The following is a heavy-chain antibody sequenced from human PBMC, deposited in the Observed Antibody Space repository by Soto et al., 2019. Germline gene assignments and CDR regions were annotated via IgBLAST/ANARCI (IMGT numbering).Heavy chain of an antibody. Sequence: ASVRVYCKASGYTFPSHYIHWWRQATGQGLEWMGIINPSGGSTSYAQKFQGRVSITADESARTTYLELSSLKSQDTAVYYCARDSGAKLSSRWGQGTLVTVSS. CDR2: INPSGGST. V-gene: IGHV1-46*01. D-gene: IGHD6-13*01. CDR3: ARDSGAKLSSR. CDR1: GYTFPSHY. J-gene: IGHJ4*02.